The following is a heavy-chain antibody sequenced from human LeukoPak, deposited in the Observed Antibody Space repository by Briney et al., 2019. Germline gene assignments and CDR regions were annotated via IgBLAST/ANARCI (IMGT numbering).Heavy chain of an antibody. J-gene: IGHJ4*02. CDR3: ATPFTYYYDSSGYYYGRFDY. CDR2: IIPIFGTA. CDR1: GGTFSSYA. V-gene: IGHV1-69*13. Sequence: ASVKVSCKASGGTFSSYAISWVRQAPGQGLEWMGGIIPIFGTANYAQKFQGRVTITADESTSTAYMELSSLRSEDTAVYYCATPFTYYYDSSGYYYGRFDYWGQGTLVTVSS. D-gene: IGHD3-22*01.